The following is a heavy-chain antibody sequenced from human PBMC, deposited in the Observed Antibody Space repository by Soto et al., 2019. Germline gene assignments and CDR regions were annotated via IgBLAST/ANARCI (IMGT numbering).Heavy chain of an antibody. CDR3: TRLGLHDAFDI. CDR1: GFTFSGSA. Sequence: PGGSLRLSCAASGFTFSGSAMHWVRQASGKGLGWVGRIRSKANSYATAYAASVKGRFTISRGDSKNTAYLQMNSLKTEDTAVYYCTRLGLHDAFDIWGKGTMVTVSS. V-gene: IGHV3-73*01. J-gene: IGHJ3*02. CDR2: IRSKANSYAT. D-gene: IGHD3-16*01.